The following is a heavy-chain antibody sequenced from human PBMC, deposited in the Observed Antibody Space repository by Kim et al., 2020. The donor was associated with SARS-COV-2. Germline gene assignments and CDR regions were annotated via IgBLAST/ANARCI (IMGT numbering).Heavy chain of an antibody. D-gene: IGHD3-10*02. CDR3: ARPVRGARHDAFDI. CDR2: VHDSGVT. Sequence: SETLSLTCTVSGGSIGSNNYYWGWNRQPPGKTLEWIGSVHDSGVTDYSPSLKSRVTISLDTPNNHFSLKLTSVTAADTAVYYCARPVRGARHDAFDICG. J-gene: IGHJ3*02. CDR1: GGSIGSNNYY. V-gene: IGHV4-39*02.